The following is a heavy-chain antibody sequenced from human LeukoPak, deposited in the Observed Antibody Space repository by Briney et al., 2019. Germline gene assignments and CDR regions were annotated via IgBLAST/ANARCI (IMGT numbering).Heavy chain of an antibody. CDR3: ARESRELALSHFDP. Sequence: SVKVSCKASGGTFSTHAISWVRQAPGQGFEWMGRLIPIFSVGDYAQKFRGRVTITADTSTSTAYMELRSLTSGDTAVYYCARESRELALSHFDPWGQGALVTVSS. CDR2: LIPIFSVG. V-gene: IGHV1-69*04. J-gene: IGHJ5*02. D-gene: IGHD3-16*01. CDR1: GGTFSTHA.